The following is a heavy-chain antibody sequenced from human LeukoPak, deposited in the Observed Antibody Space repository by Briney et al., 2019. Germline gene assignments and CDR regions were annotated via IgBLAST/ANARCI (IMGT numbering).Heavy chain of an antibody. D-gene: IGHD6-25*01. CDR3: ASHGGL. CDR1: GFTFDDYG. V-gene: IGHV3-33*08. Sequence: PGGSLRLSCAASGFTFDDYGMSWVRQVPGKGLEWVAVIWYDGSNKNYADSVKGRFTISRDNSKNMLYLQMNSLRVEDTAVYYCASHGGLWGQGTLVTVSS. J-gene: IGHJ4*02. CDR2: IWYDGSNK.